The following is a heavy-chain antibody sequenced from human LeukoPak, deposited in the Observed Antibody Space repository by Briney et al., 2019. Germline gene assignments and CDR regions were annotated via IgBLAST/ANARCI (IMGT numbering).Heavy chain of an antibody. D-gene: IGHD1-26*01. CDR3: ARQGIVGAKRGGWFDY. CDR2: IWYDGSNE. Sequence: GGSLRLSCAASGFTFSSYGMHWVRQAPGKGLEWVAVIWYDGSNENYADSVKGRFTISRDNSKKTMYLRMNSLRAEDTAVYYCARQGIVGAKRGGWFDYWGQGTLVTVSS. J-gene: IGHJ4*02. CDR1: GFTFSSYG. V-gene: IGHV3-33*01.